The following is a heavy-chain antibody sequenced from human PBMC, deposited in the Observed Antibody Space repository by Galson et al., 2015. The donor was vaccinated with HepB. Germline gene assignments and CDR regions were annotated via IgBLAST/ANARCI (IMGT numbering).Heavy chain of an antibody. CDR2: ISSSSSYI. V-gene: IGHV3-21*01. J-gene: IGHJ4*02. Sequence: SLRLSCAASGFTFSSYSMNWVRQAPGKGLEWVSSISSSSSYIYYADSVKGRFTISRDNAKNSLYLQMNSLRAEDTAVYYCARVGSPSYGDYGVFDYWGQGTLVTVSS. CDR3: ARVGSPSYGDYGVFDY. D-gene: IGHD4-17*01. CDR1: GFTFSSYS.